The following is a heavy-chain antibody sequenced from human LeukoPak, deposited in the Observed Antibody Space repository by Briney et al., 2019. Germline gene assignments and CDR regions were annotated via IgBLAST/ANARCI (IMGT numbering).Heavy chain of an antibody. Sequence: PGGSLRLSCAASGFTFSDHYMDWVRQAPGKGLEWVGRSSNKANSYTPQYAASVTVRFTISRDDSKNSLYLQMSSLKTEDTAVYYCVRERDYYGSGSEDYYFDYWGQGTLVTVSS. CDR2: SSNKANSYTP. CDR3: VRERDYYGSGSEDYYFDY. V-gene: IGHV3-72*01. D-gene: IGHD3-10*01. J-gene: IGHJ4*02. CDR1: GFTFSDHY.